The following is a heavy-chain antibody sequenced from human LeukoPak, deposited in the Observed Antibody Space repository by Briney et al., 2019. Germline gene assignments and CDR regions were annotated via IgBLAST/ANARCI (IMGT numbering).Heavy chain of an antibody. CDR3: ATVTTITTSTRER. V-gene: IGHV3-23*01. Sequence: GGSLRLSCAASGFTFSSYGMSWVRQAPGKGLEWVSAISASGSSTYYADSVKGRFTISRDNSKNTLYLQMNSLRAEDTAVYYCATVTTITTSTRERGGQGTLVTVSS. CDR1: GFTFSSYG. CDR2: ISASGSST. J-gene: IGHJ4*02. D-gene: IGHD5-12*01.